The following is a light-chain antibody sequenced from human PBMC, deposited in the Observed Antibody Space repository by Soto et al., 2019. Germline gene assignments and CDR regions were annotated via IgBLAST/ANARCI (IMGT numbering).Light chain of an antibody. CDR3: SSYAGSSNV. V-gene: IGLV2-8*01. Sequence: QSVLTQPASVSGSPGQSITISCTGTSSDVGSYHYVSWYQQHPGKAPKLMIYEVNKRPSGVPDRFSGSKSGNTASLTVSGLQAEDGADYYCSSYAGSSNVFGTGTKVTVL. J-gene: IGLJ1*01. CDR2: EVN. CDR1: SSDVGSYHY.